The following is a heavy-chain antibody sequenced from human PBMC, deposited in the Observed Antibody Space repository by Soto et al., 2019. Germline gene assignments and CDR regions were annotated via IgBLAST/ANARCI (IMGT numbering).Heavy chain of an antibody. J-gene: IGHJ5*02. CDR3: AAGRYCTNGVCYRGRINWFDP. CDR2: FDPEDGET. V-gene: IGHV1-24*01. CDR1: GYTLTELS. Sequence: QVQLVQSGAEVKKPGASVKVSCKVSGYTLTELSMHWVRQAPGKGLEWMGGFDPEDGETIYAQKFQGRVTMTEDKSTDTAYMELNSLSSEDTAVYYCAAGRYCTNGVCYRGRINWFDPWGQGTLVTVSS. D-gene: IGHD2-8*01.